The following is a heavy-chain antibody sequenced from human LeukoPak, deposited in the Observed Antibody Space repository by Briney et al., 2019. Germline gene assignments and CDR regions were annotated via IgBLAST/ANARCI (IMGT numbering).Heavy chain of an antibody. D-gene: IGHD3-16*01. V-gene: IGHV4-4*07. Sequence: SETLSLTCTVSGDSISSYYWSWIRQPAGKGLEWIGCIHPSGSTNYNPSLKSRVTLSVDTSKNQFSLKLSSVTAADTAVYYCARDLGHWDYYYMDVWGKGTTVTVSS. CDR2: IHPSGST. CDR1: GDSISSYY. J-gene: IGHJ6*03. CDR3: ARDLGHWDYYYMDV.